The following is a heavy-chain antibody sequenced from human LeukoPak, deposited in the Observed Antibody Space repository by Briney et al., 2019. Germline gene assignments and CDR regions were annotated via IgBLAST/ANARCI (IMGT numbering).Heavy chain of an antibody. Sequence: ASVKVSCKVSGYTLTELSMHWVRQAPGKGLGWMGGFDPEDGETIYAQKFQGRVTMTEDTSTDTAYMELSSLRSEDTAVYYCATFDYYDSSLPSYWGQGTLVTVSS. CDR2: FDPEDGET. CDR3: ATFDYYDSSLPSY. J-gene: IGHJ4*02. V-gene: IGHV1-24*01. CDR1: GYTLTELS. D-gene: IGHD3-22*01.